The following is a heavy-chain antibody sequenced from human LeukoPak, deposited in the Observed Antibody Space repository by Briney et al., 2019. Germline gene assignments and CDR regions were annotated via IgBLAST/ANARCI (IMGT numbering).Heavy chain of an antibody. Sequence: SETLSLTCTVSGGSISSSSYYWGWIRQLPGKGLEWIGSIYYSGSTYYNPSLKSRVTMSIGTSKTQFSLKLDSVTAEDTAVYFCARRRRLKNPGGDAFDIWGQGTVVIVSS. J-gene: IGHJ3*02. CDR3: ARRRRLKNPGGDAFDI. V-gene: IGHV4-39*07. CDR1: GGSISSSSYY. D-gene: IGHD2/OR15-2a*01. CDR2: IYYSGST.